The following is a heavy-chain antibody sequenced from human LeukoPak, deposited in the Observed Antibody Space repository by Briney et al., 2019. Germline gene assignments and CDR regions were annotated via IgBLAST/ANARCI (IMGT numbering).Heavy chain of an antibody. D-gene: IGHD3-22*01. CDR1: GGSISSGDYY. Sequence: PSQTLSLTCTVSGGSISSGDYYWSWIRQPPGKSLEWIGYVYYSGSTYYNPSLKSRVTISVDTSKNQFSLKLSSVTAADTAVYYCARQYYYDSSGYYAVNWFDPWGQGTLVTVSS. V-gene: IGHV4-30-4*01. CDR2: VYYSGST. CDR3: ARQYYYDSSGYYAVNWFDP. J-gene: IGHJ5*02.